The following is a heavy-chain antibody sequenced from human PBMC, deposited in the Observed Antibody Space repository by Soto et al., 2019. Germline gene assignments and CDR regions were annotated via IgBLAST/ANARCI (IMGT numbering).Heavy chain of an antibody. V-gene: IGHV4-4*07. CDR1: GGSISSYY. CDR2: IYTSGST. Sequence: QVQLQESGPGLVKPSETLSLTCTVSGGSISSYYWSWIRQPAGKGLEWIGRIYTSGSTNYNPSLKSRVTMSVDTSKNQFSLKLSSVTAADTAVYYCAREDFWSGYSMDNWFDPWGQGTLVTVSS. D-gene: IGHD3-3*01. CDR3: AREDFWSGYSMDNWFDP. J-gene: IGHJ5*02.